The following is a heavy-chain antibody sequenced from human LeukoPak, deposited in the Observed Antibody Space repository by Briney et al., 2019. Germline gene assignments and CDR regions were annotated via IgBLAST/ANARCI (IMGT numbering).Heavy chain of an antibody. CDR1: GYTFTSYG. Sequence: ASVKVSCKASGYTFTSYGISWVRQAPGQGLEWMGWISAYNGNTNYAQKLQGRVTMTTDTSTSTAYMELSSLRSEDTAVYYCARGREEVLRYFDWLLYGDYWGQGTLVTVSS. CDR2: ISAYNGNT. CDR3: ARGREEVLRYFDWLLYGDY. J-gene: IGHJ4*02. D-gene: IGHD3-9*01. V-gene: IGHV1-18*01.